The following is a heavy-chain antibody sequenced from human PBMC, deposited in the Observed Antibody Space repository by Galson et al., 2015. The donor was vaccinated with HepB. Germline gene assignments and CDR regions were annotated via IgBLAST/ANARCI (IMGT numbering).Heavy chain of an antibody. CDR1: GYNFTDYC. CDR3: TRLGYCGGGNDYQRGNFHS. J-gene: IGHJ4*02. D-gene: IGHD2-15*01. V-gene: IGHV5-51*01. Sequence: QSGAEVKKPGESLKISCKGSGYNFTDYCIGWVRQMPGKGLEWMGTIYPGGSDTRYSPSFEGQVSISADESTSTAYLQWSGLKASDTAMYFCTRLGYCGGGNDYQRGNFHSWGQGTLVIVSS. CDR2: IYPGGSDT.